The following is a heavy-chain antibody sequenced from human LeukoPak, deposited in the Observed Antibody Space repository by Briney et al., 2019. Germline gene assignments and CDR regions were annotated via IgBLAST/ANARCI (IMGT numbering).Heavy chain of an antibody. J-gene: IGHJ4*02. CDR2: IYYSGST. CDR1: GFTFSSYA. Sequence: GSLRLSCAASGFTFSSYAMSWVRQPPGKGLEWIGSIYYSGSTYYNPSLKSRVTISVDTSKNQFSLKLSSVTAADTAVYYCASLGGVPDYWGQGTLVTVSS. V-gene: IGHV4-39*01. D-gene: IGHD3-16*01. CDR3: ASLGGVPDY.